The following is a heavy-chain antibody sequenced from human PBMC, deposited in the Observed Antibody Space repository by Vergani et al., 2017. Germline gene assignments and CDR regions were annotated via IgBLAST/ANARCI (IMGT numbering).Heavy chain of an antibody. D-gene: IGHD3-22*01. CDR3: ARHPYYYDSSGYDDAFDI. CDR1: GGSISSSNW. CDR2: IYHSGST. Sequence: QVQLQESGPGLVKPSGTLSLTCAVSGGSISSSNWWSWVRQPPGKGLEWIGEIYHSGSTNYNPSLKSRVTISVDKSKNQFSLKLSSVTAADTAVYYCARHPYYYDSSGYDDAFDIWGQGTMVTVSS. J-gene: IGHJ3*02. V-gene: IGHV4-4*02.